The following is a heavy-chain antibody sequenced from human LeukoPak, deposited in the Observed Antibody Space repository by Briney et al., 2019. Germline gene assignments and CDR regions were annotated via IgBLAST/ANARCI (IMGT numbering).Heavy chain of an antibody. V-gene: IGHV3-74*01. CDR2: INSDGSST. CDR3: ERADYSRDVFDI. J-gene: IGHJ3*02. D-gene: IGHD6-13*01. Sequence: GGSLRLSCAASGFTFSSYWMHWVRQAPGKGLVWVSRINSDGSSTSYADSVKGRFTISRDNAKNTLYLQMNSLRAEDTAVYYCERADYSRDVFDIGAKGKRVTVS. CDR1: GFTFSSYW.